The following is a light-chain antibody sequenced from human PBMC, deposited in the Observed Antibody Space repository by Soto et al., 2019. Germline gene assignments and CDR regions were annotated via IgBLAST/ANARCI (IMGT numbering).Light chain of an antibody. J-gene: IGKJ1*01. CDR2: GAS. Sequence: EIVLTQSPGTLSLSPGERATLSCGASQSVSSNYLAWYQQKPGQTPRLLIYGASSRATGIPDRFTGSGSGTDFTLTINRLEPEDFAVYYCQQYGGSPRTFGQGTKVEIK. V-gene: IGKV3-20*01. CDR3: QQYGGSPRT. CDR1: QSVSSNY.